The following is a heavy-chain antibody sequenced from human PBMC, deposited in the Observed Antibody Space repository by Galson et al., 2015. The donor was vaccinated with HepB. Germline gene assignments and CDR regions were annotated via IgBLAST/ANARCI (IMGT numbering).Heavy chain of an antibody. J-gene: IGHJ3*02. CDR1: GFTFSSYS. Sequence: SLRLSCAASGFTFSSYSMNWVRQAPGKGLEWVSYISSSSSTIYYADSVKGRFTISRDNAKSSLYLQMNSLRAEDTAVYYCAREGYCSSTSCYTYAFDIWGQGTMVTVSS. CDR2: ISSSSSTI. D-gene: IGHD2-2*02. V-gene: IGHV3-48*01. CDR3: AREGYCSSTSCYTYAFDI.